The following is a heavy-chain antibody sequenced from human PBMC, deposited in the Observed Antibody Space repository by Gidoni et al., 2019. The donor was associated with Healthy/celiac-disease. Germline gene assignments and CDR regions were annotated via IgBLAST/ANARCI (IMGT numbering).Heavy chain of an antibody. CDR1: GGTVRSDA. CDR2: IIPIFGTA. D-gene: IGHD3-10*01. Sequence: QVQLVQSGAEVKKHGSSVKVSCKAYGGTVRSDAISWVRQAPGQGLESMGGIIPIFGTANYAQQFQGRVTITADESTSTAYMELSSLISEDTAVYYCARPDNYGSGSYSAFDYWGQGTLVTVSS. V-gene: IGHV1-69*01. CDR3: ARPDNYGSGSYSAFDY. J-gene: IGHJ4*02.